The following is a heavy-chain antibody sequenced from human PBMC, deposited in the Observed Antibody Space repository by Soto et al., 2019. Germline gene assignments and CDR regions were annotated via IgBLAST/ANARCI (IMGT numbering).Heavy chain of an antibody. V-gene: IGHV1-69*08. D-gene: IGHD3-22*01. CDR2: IILVLGIV. J-gene: IGHJ4*02. CDR3: ARDMNEETGYYSKGE. Sequence: VQLVQSGAEVKKPGSSVKVSCKASGGTFSSYTITWVRQAPGQGLEWMGRIILVLGIVNYAQKFQDRITITADKSRNTVYMELSGLKSEDTAMYYCARDMNEETGYYSKGEWGQGTLVTVSS. CDR1: GGTFSSYT.